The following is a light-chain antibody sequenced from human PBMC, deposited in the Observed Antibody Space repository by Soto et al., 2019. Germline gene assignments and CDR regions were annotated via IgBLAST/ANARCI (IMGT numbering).Light chain of an antibody. V-gene: IGKV3-15*01. CDR3: QQYASSPLLT. CDR2: DTS. CDR1: HFVMKD. J-gene: IGKJ4*01. Sequence: VMTQSPATLSVSPGEGATLSCRASHFVMKDLAWYQQTPGQAPRLLIYDTSTRASGIPPRFSGGGSGTDFSLSISRLEPEDFAVYYCQQYASSPLLTFGGGTKVDIK.